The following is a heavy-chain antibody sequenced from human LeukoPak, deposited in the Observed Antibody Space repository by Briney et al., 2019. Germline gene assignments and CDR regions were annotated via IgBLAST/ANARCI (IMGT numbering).Heavy chain of an antibody. J-gene: IGHJ4*02. CDR2: INPNSGGT. D-gene: IGHD5-12*01. Sequence: ASVKVSCKASGYTFTGYYMHWVRQAPGQGLERMGWINPNSGGTNYAQKFQGRVTMTRDTSISTAYMELSRLRADDTAVYYCARGRYSGYDAFDYWGQGTLVTVSS. CDR1: GYTFTGYY. V-gene: IGHV1-2*02. CDR3: ARGRYSGYDAFDY.